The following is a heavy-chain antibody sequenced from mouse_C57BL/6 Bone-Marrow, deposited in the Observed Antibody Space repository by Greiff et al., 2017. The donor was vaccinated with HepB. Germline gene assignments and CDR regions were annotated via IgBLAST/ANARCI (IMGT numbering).Heavy chain of an antibody. CDR1: GFSFNTYA. D-gene: IGHD2-4*01. Sequence: DVKLVESGGGLVQPKGSLKLSCAASGFSFNTYAMNWVRQAPGKGLEWVARIRSKSNNYATYYADSVKDRFTISRDDSDSMLYLQMNNLKTEDTAMYYCVRHESSYDYEDYYAMDYWGQGTSVTVSS. V-gene: IGHV10-1*01. J-gene: IGHJ4*01. CDR2: IRSKSNNYAT. CDR3: VRHESSYDYEDYYAMDY.